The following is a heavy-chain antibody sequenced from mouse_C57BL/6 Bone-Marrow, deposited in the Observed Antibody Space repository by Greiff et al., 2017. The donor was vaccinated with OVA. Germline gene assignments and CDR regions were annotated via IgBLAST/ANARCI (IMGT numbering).Heavy chain of an antibody. J-gene: IGHJ2*01. CDR2: INSDGGST. CDR3: ARDGTTVAPFDY. Sequence: EVKLVESGGGLVQPGESLKLSCESNEYEFPSHDMSWVRKTPEKRLELVAAINSDGGSTYYPDTMGRRFIISRDNAKNNLYLQMSHLKSEDTAMYYCARDGTTVAPFDYWGQGTTLTVSS. V-gene: IGHV5-2*03. CDR1: EYEFPSHD. D-gene: IGHD1-1*01.